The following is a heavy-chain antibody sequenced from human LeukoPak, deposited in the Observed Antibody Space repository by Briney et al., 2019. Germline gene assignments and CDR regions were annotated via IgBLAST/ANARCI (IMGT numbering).Heavy chain of an antibody. Sequence: GASVKVSCKASGYTFTGYYMHWVRQAPGQGLEWMGWINPTSGGTNYAQKFQGRVTMTRDTSISTAYMELSRLRSDDTAVYYCARETRIAAAGSLSVWGQGTLVTVSS. CDR1: GYTFTGYY. J-gene: IGHJ4*02. D-gene: IGHD6-13*01. CDR3: ARETRIAAAGSLSV. CDR2: INPTSGGT. V-gene: IGHV1-2*02.